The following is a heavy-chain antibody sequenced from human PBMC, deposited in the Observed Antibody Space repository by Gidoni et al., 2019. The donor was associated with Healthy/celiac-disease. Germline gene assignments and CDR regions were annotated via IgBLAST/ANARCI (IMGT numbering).Heavy chain of an antibody. CDR1: GYTVTSYY. V-gene: IGHV1-46*01. CDR2: INPSSGST. J-gene: IGHJ4*02. CDR3: ARDRHGSGSYYNDY. D-gene: IGHD3-10*01. Sequence: QVQLVQSGAEVKKPGASVKVPCKASGYTVTSYYIHWVRQAPGQGLEWMGIINPSSGSTSYAQKFQGRVTMTRDTSTSTVYMELSSLGSEDTAVYYCARDRHGSGSYYNDYWGQGTLVTVSS.